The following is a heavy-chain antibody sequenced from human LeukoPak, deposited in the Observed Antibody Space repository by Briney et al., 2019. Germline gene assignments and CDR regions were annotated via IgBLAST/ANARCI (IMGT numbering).Heavy chain of an antibody. CDR3: AKGLGSGWYSDY. J-gene: IGHJ4*02. Sequence: GGSLRLSCAASGFTFNNYAMSWVRQAPGKGLEWASSINHSGGSTYYADSVKGRFTISRDNSKNTLYLQMNSLRAEDTAIYYCAKGLGSGWYSDYWGQGTLVTVSS. D-gene: IGHD6-19*01. CDR1: GFTFNNYA. V-gene: IGHV3-23*01. CDR2: INHSGGST.